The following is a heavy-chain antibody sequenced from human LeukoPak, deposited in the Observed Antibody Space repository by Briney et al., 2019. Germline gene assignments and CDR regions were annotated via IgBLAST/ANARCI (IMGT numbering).Heavy chain of an antibody. J-gene: IGHJ4*02. CDR2: INPSGGST. CDR1: GYTLTSYY. D-gene: IGHD5-18*01. V-gene: IGHV1-46*01. Sequence: ASVKVSCKASGYTLTSYYMHWVRQAPGQGLEWMGVINPSGGSTSYAQKFQGRVTMTRDTSTSTVYMELSSLRSEDTAVYYCARTDAYSYGYSGLNYWGQGTLVTVSS. CDR3: ARTDAYSYGYSGLNY.